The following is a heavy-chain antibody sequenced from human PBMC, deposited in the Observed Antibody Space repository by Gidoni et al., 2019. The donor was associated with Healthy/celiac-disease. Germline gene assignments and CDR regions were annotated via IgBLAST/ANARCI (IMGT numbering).Heavy chain of an antibody. V-gene: IGHV3-21*01. CDR3: SLDYYDSSGYYLISSRPYGMDV. J-gene: IGHJ6*02. CDR1: GFPFSSYS. D-gene: IGHD3-22*01. Sequence: EVQLVESGGGLVKPGGSLRLSCAASGFPFSSYSMNWVRQAPGKGLEGVSSISSSSSYIYYADSVKGRFTISRDNAKNSLYLQMNSLRAEDTAVYYCSLDYYDSSGYYLISSRPYGMDVWGQGTTVTVSS. CDR2: ISSSSSYI.